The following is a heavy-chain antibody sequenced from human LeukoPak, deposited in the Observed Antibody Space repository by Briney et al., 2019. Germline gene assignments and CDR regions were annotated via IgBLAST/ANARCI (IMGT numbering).Heavy chain of an antibody. Sequence: PSETLSLTCTVSGGSISSSSYYWGWIRQPPGKGLEWIGSIYYGGSTYYNPSLKSRVTISVDTSKNQFSLKLSSVTAADTAVYYCARDTGRTTIDYWGQGTLVTVSS. CDR1: GGSISSSSYY. D-gene: IGHD1-1*01. CDR3: ARDTGRTTIDY. V-gene: IGHV4-39*07. J-gene: IGHJ4*02. CDR2: IYYGGST.